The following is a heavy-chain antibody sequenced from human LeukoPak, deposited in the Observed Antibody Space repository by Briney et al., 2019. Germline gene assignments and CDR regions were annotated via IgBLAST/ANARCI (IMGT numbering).Heavy chain of an antibody. J-gene: IGHJ4*02. CDR3: ADIAARWGGVLDY. D-gene: IGHD6-6*01. Sequence: SETLSLTCTVSGGSISSSSYYWGWIRQPPGKGLEWIGSIYYSGSTYYNPSLKSRVTISVDTSKNQFSLKLSSVTAADTAVYYCADIAARWGGVLDYWGQGTLVTVSS. V-gene: IGHV4-39*01. CDR2: IYYSGST. CDR1: GGSISSSSYY.